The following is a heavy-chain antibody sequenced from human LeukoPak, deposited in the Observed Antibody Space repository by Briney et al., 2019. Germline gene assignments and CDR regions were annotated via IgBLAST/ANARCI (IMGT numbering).Heavy chain of an antibody. CDR1: GGSISSSSYY. Sequence: PSETLSLTCTVSGGSISSSSYYWGWIRQPPGKVLEWIGSIYYSGSTYYNPSLKSRVTISVDTSKNQFSLKLSSVTAADTAVYYCARHEGYCSSASCYQLYYGMDVWGQGTTVTVSS. CDR2: IYYSGST. D-gene: IGHD2-2*01. CDR3: ARHEGYCSSASCYQLYYGMDV. V-gene: IGHV4-39*01. J-gene: IGHJ6*02.